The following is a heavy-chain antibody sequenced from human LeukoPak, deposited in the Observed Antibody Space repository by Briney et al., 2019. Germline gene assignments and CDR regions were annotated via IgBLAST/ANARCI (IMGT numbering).Heavy chain of an antibody. V-gene: IGHV1-2*02. CDR2: INPNSGDT. CDR3: ARVYITMVRGVILDGMDV. D-gene: IGHD3-10*01. CDR1: GYTFTGYY. J-gene: IGHJ6*02. Sequence: ASVKVSCKASGYTFTGYYMHWVRQAPGQGLEWMGWINPNSGDTNYAQKFQGRVTMTRDTSISTAYMELSRLRSDDTAVYYCARVYITMVRGVILDGMDVWGQGTTVTVS.